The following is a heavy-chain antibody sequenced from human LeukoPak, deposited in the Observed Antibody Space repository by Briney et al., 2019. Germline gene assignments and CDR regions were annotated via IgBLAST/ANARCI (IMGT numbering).Heavy chain of an antibody. Sequence: SVKVSCKASGGTFSSYAISWVRQAPGQGLEWMGGIIPIFGTANYAQKFQGRVTITADKSTSTAYMELSSLRPEDTAVYYCARDPDAEGYGGYYFDYWGQGTLVTVSS. J-gene: IGHJ4*02. CDR1: GGTFSSYA. CDR2: IIPIFGTA. D-gene: IGHD5-12*01. V-gene: IGHV1-69*06. CDR3: ARDPDAEGYGGYYFDY.